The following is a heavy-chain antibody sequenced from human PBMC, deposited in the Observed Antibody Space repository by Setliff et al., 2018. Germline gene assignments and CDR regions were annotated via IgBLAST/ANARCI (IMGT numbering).Heavy chain of an antibody. CDR3: ARTHCTTTSFFYFHY. CDR2: ISHSVST. V-gene: IGHV4-30-4*01. Sequence: TSETLSLTCTVSGASFTSFDYYWSWIRQPPGKGLEYIGHISHSVSTSYSPSLKSRLSISADTSKNQFSLKLTSVTAADTAVYYCARTHCTTTSFFYFHYWGQGTAVTVSS. J-gene: IGHJ4*02. D-gene: IGHD2-8*01. CDR1: GASFTSFDYY.